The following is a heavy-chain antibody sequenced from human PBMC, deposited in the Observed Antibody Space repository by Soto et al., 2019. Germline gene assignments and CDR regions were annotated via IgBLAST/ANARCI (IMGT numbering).Heavy chain of an antibody. CDR3: ARDIGTAHPFEY. D-gene: IGHD1-1*01. CDR1: RDSVSSTRAA. J-gene: IGHJ4*02. V-gene: IGHV6-1*01. CDR2: TSYRSKWHY. Sequence: QTLTLTFAISRDSVSSTRAACNWMRQSPSRDLEWLGRTSYRSKWHYDYAVSVKSRITIKPDPSKNQFSLQLNSVTPEVTAVYYCARDIGTAHPFEYWGQGTPVTVS.